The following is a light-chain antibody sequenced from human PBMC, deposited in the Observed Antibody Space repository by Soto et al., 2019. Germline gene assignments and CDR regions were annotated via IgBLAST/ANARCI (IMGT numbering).Light chain of an antibody. V-gene: IGLV2-11*01. J-gene: IGLJ3*02. Sequence: QSALTQPRSVSGSPGQSVTISCNETSSDVGGYNYVSWYQQHPGKAPKLMIYDVSKRPSGVPDRFSGSKSGNTASLTISGLQAEDEADYYCCSYAGSSFWVFGGGTKVTVL. CDR3: CSYAGSSFWV. CDR2: DVS. CDR1: SSDVGGYNY.